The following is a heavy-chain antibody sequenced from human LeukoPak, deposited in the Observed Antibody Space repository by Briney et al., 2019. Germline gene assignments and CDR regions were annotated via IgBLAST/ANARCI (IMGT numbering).Heavy chain of an antibody. Sequence: SETLSLTCTVSGGSISSYYWSWIRQPPGKGLEWIGYIYYSGSTNYNPSLKSRVTISVDTPKNQFSLKLSSVTAADTAVYYCARLGVLLWFGELGPPNYYMDVWGKGTTVTISS. D-gene: IGHD3-10*01. CDR3: ARLGVLLWFGELGPPNYYMDV. J-gene: IGHJ6*03. V-gene: IGHV4-59*12. CDR1: GGSISSYY. CDR2: IYYSGST.